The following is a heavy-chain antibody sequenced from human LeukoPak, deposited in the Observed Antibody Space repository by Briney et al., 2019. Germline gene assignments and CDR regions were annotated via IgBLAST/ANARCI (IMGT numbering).Heavy chain of an antibody. CDR1: GYTFTSYY. J-gene: IGHJ4*02. CDR2: INPSGGST. CDR3: ARVGYSYDSSGYYGFDY. D-gene: IGHD3-22*01. Sequence: ASVKVSCKASGYTFTSYYMHWVRQAPGQGLEWMGIINPSGGSTSYAQKFQGRVTMTRDTSTSTVYMELSSLRSEDTAVYYCARVGYSYDSSGYYGFDYWGQGTLVTVSS. V-gene: IGHV1-46*01.